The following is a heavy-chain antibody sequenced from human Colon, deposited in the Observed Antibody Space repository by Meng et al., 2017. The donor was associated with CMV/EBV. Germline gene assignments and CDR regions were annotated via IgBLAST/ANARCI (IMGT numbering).Heavy chain of an antibody. CDR2: IYYSGRT. D-gene: IGHD1-26*01. Sequence: SETLFLTCSVSGGSISSGGYYWSWIRQPPGKGLEWIGFIYYSGRTIYNPSLKSRVTMSVDTSENQFSLKLTSVTAADAAVYFCAKVGLGASTEIYYFDYWGQGALVTVSS. V-gene: IGHV4-61*08. CDR3: AKVGLGASTEIYYFDY. CDR1: GGSISSGGYY. J-gene: IGHJ4*02.